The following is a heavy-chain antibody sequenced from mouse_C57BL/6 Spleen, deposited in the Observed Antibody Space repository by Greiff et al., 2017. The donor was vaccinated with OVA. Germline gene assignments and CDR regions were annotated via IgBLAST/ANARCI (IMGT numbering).Heavy chain of an antibody. D-gene: IGHD4-1*01. CDR1: GYPFTSYW. Sequence: QVQLQQPGAELVKPGASVKLSCKASGYPFTSYWMHWVKQRPGPGLEWIGMIHPNSGSTNYNEKFKSKATLTVDKSSSTAYMQLSSLTSEDSAVYYCVNWHYYAMDYWGQGTSVTVSS. CDR3: VNWHYYAMDY. CDR2: IHPNSGST. V-gene: IGHV1-64*01. J-gene: IGHJ4*01.